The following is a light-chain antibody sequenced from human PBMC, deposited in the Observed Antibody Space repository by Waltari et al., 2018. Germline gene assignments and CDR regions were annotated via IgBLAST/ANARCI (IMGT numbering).Light chain of an antibody. CDR1: SSDVGGYNY. V-gene: IGLV2-11*01. J-gene: IGLJ3*02. Sequence: QSALTQPRSVSGSPGQSVTISCTGTSSDVGGYNYVSWYQQYPGKAPKLMICDVNKRPSGVPDRFSGSKSGNTASLTISGLQAEDEADYYCCSYAGSYTWVFGGGTKLTVL. CDR3: CSYAGSYTWV. CDR2: DVN.